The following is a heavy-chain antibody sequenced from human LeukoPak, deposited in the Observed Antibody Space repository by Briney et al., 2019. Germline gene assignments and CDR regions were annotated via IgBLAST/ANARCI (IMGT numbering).Heavy chain of an antibody. CDR1: GFTFSSYE. CDR3: AKTGYCGGDCYSGAFDI. D-gene: IGHD2-21*02. V-gene: IGHV3-23*01. Sequence: GGSLRLSCVASGFTFSSYEMNWVRQAPGKGLEWVSAISGSGGSTYYADSVKGRFTISRDNSKNTLYLQMNSLRAEDTAVYYCAKTGYCGGDCYSGAFDIWGQGTMVTVSS. J-gene: IGHJ3*02. CDR2: ISGSGGST.